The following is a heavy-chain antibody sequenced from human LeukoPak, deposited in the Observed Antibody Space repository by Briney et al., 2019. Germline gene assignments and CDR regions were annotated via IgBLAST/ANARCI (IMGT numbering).Heavy chain of an antibody. J-gene: IGHJ4*02. CDR2: IYPSDSDT. CDR3: ARRVAGRADY. Sequence: ESLKISCKGSGYSFTSYWIAWVRQMPGKGLEWMGIIYPSDSDTRFSPSFQGQVTISADKSISTAYLQWSSLRASDTAMYYCARRVAGRADYWGQGILVTVSS. CDR1: GYSFTSYW. D-gene: IGHD6-19*01. V-gene: IGHV5-51*01.